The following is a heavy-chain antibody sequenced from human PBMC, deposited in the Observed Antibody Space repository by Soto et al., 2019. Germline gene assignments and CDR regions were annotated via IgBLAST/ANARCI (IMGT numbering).Heavy chain of an antibody. J-gene: IGHJ4*02. CDR2: ISSTSSHI. V-gene: IGHV3-48*03. CDR3: EREHYDVSGYFLDF. CDR1: GFTFSNYE. D-gene: IGHD3-22*01. Sequence: EVQLVESGGGLVQPGGSLRLSCAASGFTFSNYEMSWVRQAPGKGLEWVSYISSTSSHIYYADSVKGRFTISRDNAKNSLYLQMNSLRAEATAVYPCEREHYDVSGYFLDFWGQGTLVTVSS.